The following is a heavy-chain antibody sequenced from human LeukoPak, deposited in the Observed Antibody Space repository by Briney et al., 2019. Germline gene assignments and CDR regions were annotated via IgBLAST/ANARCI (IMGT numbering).Heavy chain of an antibody. CDR1: GGSISSSSYY. CDR2: IYYSGST. V-gene: IGHV4-39*07. J-gene: IGHJ4*02. CDR3: ARVTGYMVEDYFDY. D-gene: IGHD6-13*01. Sequence: SETLSLTCTVSGGSISSSSYYWGWIRQPPGKGLEWIGSIYYSGSTYYNPSLKSRVTISVDTSKNQFSLKLTSVTAADTAVYYCARVTGYMVEDYFDYWGQGTLVTVSS.